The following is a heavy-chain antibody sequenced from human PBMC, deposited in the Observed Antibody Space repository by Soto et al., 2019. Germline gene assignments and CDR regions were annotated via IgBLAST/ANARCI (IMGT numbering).Heavy chain of an antibody. V-gene: IGHV3-23*01. CDR3: AKARGRTWYEDY. Sequence: EVQLLESGGGLVQPGGSLRLSCAASGFTFSSYAMTWVRQAPGKGLEWVSAISGSGNTSYYADSVKGRFTISRDSSKKMLYLQMTILRPEDTAVYYCAKARGRTWYEDYWGQGTLVTVSS. D-gene: IGHD6-13*01. J-gene: IGHJ4*02. CDR1: GFTFSSYA. CDR2: ISGSGNTS.